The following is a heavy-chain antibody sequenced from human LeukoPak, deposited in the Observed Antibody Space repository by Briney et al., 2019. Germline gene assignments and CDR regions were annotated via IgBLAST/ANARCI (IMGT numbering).Heavy chain of an antibody. CDR3: ARTNGGYEYN. CDR2: INPYSGNT. J-gene: IGHJ4*02. V-gene: IGHV1-2*02. D-gene: IGHD5-12*01. Sequence: ASVKVSCKASGYSFTGYYIHWVRQAPGQGLAWMGWINPYSGNTTYAQKFQGRLTLTRDTSISTAYMEVSRLKSDDTAVYYCARTNGGYEYNWGQGTRVIVSS. CDR1: GYSFTGYY.